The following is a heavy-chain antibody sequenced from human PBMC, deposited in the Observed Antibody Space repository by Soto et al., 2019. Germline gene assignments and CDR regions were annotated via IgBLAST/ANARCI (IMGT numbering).Heavy chain of an antibody. CDR1: GYTFTSYY. Sequence: QVQLVQSGAEVKKPGASVKVSCKASGYTFTSYYIHWVRQAPGQGLEWMGIINPSGGSTSYAQKFQGRVTMTRDTSTSTVYMDLSSLRSEDTAVYYCARGSVAGRRFDYWGQGTLVTVSS. J-gene: IGHJ4*02. D-gene: IGHD6-19*01. CDR2: INPSGGST. CDR3: ARGSVAGRRFDY. V-gene: IGHV1-46*01.